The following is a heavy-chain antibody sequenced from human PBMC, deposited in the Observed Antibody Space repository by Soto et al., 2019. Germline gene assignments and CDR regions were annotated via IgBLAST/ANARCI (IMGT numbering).Heavy chain of an antibody. D-gene: IGHD6-6*01. CDR2: TYHRGTT. J-gene: IGHJ5*02. CDR1: GASISSYY. Sequence: SETLSLTCTVSGASISSYYWSWIRQPPGTGLEWMGFTYHRGTTNYNPSLKSRVTIVVDTSKNQFSLRLRSVTAADTAVYYCSRVISPRPGHNWFDPWGQGTLVTVSS. CDR3: SRVISPRPGHNWFDP. V-gene: IGHV4-59*13.